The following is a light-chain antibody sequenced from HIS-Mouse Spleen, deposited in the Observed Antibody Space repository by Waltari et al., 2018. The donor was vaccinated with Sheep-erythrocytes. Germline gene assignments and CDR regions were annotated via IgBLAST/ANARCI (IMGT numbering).Light chain of an antibody. J-gene: IGLJ3*02. Sequence: QSALTQPASVSGSPGPSITISCIGTSSDVGSYNLVSWYQQHPGKAPKLMIYEGSKRHSGVSNRFSGLQAEDEADYYCCSYAGSSTPWVFGGGTKLTVL. CDR3: CSYAGSSTPWV. V-gene: IGLV2-23*01. CDR1: SSDVGSYNL. CDR2: EGS.